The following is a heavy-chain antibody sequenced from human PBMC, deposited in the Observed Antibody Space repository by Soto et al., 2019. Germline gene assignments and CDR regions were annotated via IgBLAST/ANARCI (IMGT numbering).Heavy chain of an antibody. V-gene: IGHV3-30-3*01. D-gene: IGHD2-15*01. CDR1: RFTFSYYA. Sequence: GGSLRLSCAASRFTFSYYAMHWIRQAPGKGLEWVAVILSDGSKQYHAESVKGRFTISRDNSKSTLYLQMNSLRVEDTAVYYCASDAVHGSGGRCCRNLMDVWGKGTTVTGSS. J-gene: IGHJ6*03. CDR2: ILSDGSKQ. CDR3: ASDAVHGSGGRCCRNLMDV.